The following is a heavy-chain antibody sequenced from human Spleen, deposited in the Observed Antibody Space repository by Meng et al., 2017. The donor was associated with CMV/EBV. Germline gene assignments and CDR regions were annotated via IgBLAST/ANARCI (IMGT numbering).Heavy chain of an antibody. D-gene: IGHD3-22*01. V-gene: IGHV6-1*01. CDR1: GNSVSSNSAA. Sequence: SQTLSLTCAISGNSVSSNSAAWNWIRQSPSRGLEWLGRTYYRSKWYNDYAISVKSRITINPDTSKNQFSLQLNSVTPEDTAVYYCARDYYDSGGYYYTEGYYHGRDVWGQGTTVTVSS. CDR2: TYYRSKWYN. J-gene: IGHJ6*02. CDR3: ARDYYDSGGYYYTEGYYHGRDV.